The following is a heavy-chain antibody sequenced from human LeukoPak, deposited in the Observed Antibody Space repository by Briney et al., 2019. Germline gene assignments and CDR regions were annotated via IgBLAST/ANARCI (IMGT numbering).Heavy chain of an antibody. D-gene: IGHD3-10*01. Sequence: GGSLRLSCAASGFTFSNAWMSWVRQAPGKGLEWVSSISSSSSYIYYADSVKGRFTISRDNAKNSLYLQMNSLRAEDTAVYYCASWAQSSGYWGQGTLVTVSS. J-gene: IGHJ4*02. CDR2: ISSSSSYI. CDR3: ASWAQSSGY. V-gene: IGHV3-21*01. CDR1: GFTFSNAW.